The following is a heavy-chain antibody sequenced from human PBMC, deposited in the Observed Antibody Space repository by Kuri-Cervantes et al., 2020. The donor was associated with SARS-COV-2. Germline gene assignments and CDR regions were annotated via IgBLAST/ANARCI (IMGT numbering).Heavy chain of an antibody. V-gene: IGHV1-46*01. J-gene: IGHJ6*03. Sequence: ASVKVSCKASGYTFTDYYMHWVRQAPGQGLEWMGIINPSGGSTSYAQKFQGRVTMTRDTSTSTVYMELSSLRSEDTAVYYCARSWGNWRYMDVWGKGTTVTVSS. CDR2: INPSGGST. D-gene: IGHD1-1*01. CDR1: GYTFTDYY. CDR3: ARSWGNWRYMDV.